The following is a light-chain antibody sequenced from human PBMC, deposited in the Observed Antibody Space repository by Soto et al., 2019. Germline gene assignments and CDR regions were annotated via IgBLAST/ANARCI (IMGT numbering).Light chain of an antibody. CDR2: AAS. CDR3: QKYDDVPYT. V-gene: IGKV1-27*01. Sequence: QMTQSPSSLSASVGDRVTITCRASQSIIRYLAWYQQKQGKPPKLLIYAASTLQSGVPSRFSGSGSATDFTLTISGLQPEDVATYYCQKYDDVPYTFXQG. J-gene: IGKJ2*01. CDR1: QSIIRY.